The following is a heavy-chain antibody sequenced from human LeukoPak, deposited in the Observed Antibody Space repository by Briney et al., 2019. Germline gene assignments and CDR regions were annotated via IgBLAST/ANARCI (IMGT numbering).Heavy chain of an antibody. D-gene: IGHD3-22*01. V-gene: IGHV4-30-4*01. Sequence: PSETLSLTCTVSGGSISSGDYYWSWIRQPPGKGLEWIGYIYYSGSTYYNPSLKSRVTISVDTSKNQFSLKLSSVTAADTAVYYCARYYYDSSGYYFASDYWGQGTLVTVSS. J-gene: IGHJ4*02. CDR3: ARYYYDSSGYYFASDY. CDR2: IYYSGST. CDR1: GGSISSGDYY.